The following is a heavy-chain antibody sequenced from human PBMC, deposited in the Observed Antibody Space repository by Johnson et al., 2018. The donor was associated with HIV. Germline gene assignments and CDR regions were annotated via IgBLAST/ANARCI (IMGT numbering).Heavy chain of an antibody. CDR1: GFTFSSYG. V-gene: IGHV3-NL1*01. D-gene: IGHD3-22*01. CDR3: ARESASSGRYSGALDF. J-gene: IGHJ3*01. CDR2: INWNGGRT. Sequence: QVQLVESGGGVVQPGGSLRLSCAASGFTFSSYGMHWVRQAPGKGLEWVSGINWNGGRTGYADSVKGRLTISRDNAKNTMYLQMDSRRAEDTAVYYCARESASSGRYSGALDFWGQGKMVTVSS.